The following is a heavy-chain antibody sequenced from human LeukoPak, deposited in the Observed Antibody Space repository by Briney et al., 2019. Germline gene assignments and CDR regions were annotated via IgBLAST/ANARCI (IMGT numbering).Heavy chain of an antibody. V-gene: IGHV3-53*01. D-gene: IGHD6-25*01. CDR3: AREGSSAAMDV. Sequence: PGGSLRLSCAASGFTASSNYMSWVRQAPGKGLEWVSVIYSGGSTYYADSAKGRFAISRDNSKNTLYLQMNSLRAEDTAVYYRAREGSSAAMDVWGKGTTVTVSS. CDR1: GFTASSNY. CDR2: IYSGGST. J-gene: IGHJ6*04.